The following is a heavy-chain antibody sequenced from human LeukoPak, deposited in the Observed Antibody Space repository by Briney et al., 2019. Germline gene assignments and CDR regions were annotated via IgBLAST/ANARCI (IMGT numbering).Heavy chain of an antibody. V-gene: IGHV1-18*01. D-gene: IGHD6-19*01. CDR3: ARAGSGSGWYFDY. CDR2: ISPYNGNT. Sequence: ASVKVSCMASGYDFTSVGITWVRRAPGQGLGWMGWISPYNGNTRYAQKFQGRVAMTTDTSTTTAYMELRGLRFNDTAVYYCARAGSGSGWYFDYWGQGTLVTVSS. J-gene: IGHJ4*02. CDR1: GYDFTSVG.